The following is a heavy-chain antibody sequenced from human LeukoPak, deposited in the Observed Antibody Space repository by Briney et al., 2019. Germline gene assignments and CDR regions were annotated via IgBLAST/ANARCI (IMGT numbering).Heavy chain of an antibody. CDR2: IQYDGSNK. CDR3: AKIHYAGALGNFDY. D-gene: IGHD2-2*01. Sequence: GGSLRLSCAASGFTFNFYGVHWVRQAPGKGLEWVTFIQYDGSNKFYADPVKGRFTISRDNSKNTLYLQMSSLRAEDTAFYYCAKIHYAGALGNFDYWGQGTLVTVSS. V-gene: IGHV3-30*02. J-gene: IGHJ4*02. CDR1: GFTFNFYG.